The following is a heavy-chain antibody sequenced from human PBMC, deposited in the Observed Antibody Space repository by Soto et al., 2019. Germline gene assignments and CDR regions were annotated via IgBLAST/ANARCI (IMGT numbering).Heavy chain of an antibody. CDR1: GFTFSSYG. CDR3: ARDLQLWSSTPFDY. V-gene: IGHV3-33*01. CDR2: IWYDGSNK. Sequence: GGSLRLSCAASGFTFSSYGMHWVRQAPGKGLEWVAVIWYDGSNKYYADSVKGRFTISRDNSKNTLYLQMNSLRAEDTAVYYCARDLQLWSSTPFDYWGQGTLVTVSS. J-gene: IGHJ4*02. D-gene: IGHD5-18*01.